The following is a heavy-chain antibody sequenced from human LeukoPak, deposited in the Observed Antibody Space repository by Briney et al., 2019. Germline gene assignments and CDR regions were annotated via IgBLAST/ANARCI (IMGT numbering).Heavy chain of an antibody. CDR2: ITWNSDRSI. Sequence: AGGSLRLSCAASGFSFDEYALHWVRQALGKGLEWVSGITWNSDRSIGYADAVKGRFTISRDNAKKSLYLQMNSLRVEDTALYFCVKDKSRHSSGYYYYFDYWGQGTLVTVSS. D-gene: IGHD3-22*01. J-gene: IGHJ4*02. CDR3: VKDKSRHSSGYYYYFDY. CDR1: GFSFDEYA. V-gene: IGHV3-9*01.